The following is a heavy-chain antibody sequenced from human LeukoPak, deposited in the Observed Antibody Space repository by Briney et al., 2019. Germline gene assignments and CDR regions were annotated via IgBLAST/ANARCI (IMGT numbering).Heavy chain of an antibody. D-gene: IGHD3/OR15-3a*01. J-gene: IGHJ4*02. CDR2: ISSGGSKI. CDR1: GFTFSSYE. Sequence: PGGSLRLSCAASGFTFSSYEMNWVRQAPGKGLEWVSSISSGGSKIYYADSVKGRLTISRDNAKNSLYLQMNSLRAEDTAVYYCARDGTGFAFDYWGQGTLVTVSS. CDR3: ARDGTGFAFDY. V-gene: IGHV3-48*03.